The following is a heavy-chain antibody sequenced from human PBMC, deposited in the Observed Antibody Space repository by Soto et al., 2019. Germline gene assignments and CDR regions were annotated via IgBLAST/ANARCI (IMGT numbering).Heavy chain of an antibody. D-gene: IGHD3-3*01. CDR1: GFTFSSYA. V-gene: IGHV3-23*01. CDR3: AKGASYDFWSGYSNFDS. Sequence: SLRLSCAASGFTFSSYAMSWVRQAPGKGLEWVSDISGSGGSTYYADSVKGRFTISRDNSKNTLYLQMNSLRAEDTAVYYCAKGASYDFWSGYSNFDSWGQGTLVTVSS. CDR2: ISGSGGST. J-gene: IGHJ4*02.